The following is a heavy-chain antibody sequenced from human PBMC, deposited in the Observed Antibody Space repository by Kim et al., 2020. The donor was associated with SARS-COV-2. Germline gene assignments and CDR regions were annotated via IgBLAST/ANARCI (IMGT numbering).Heavy chain of an antibody. D-gene: IGHD3-10*01. Sequence: YDGSNKYYADSVKGRFTISRDNSKNTLYLQMNSLRAEDTAVYYCASLTGDWGQGTLVTVSS. J-gene: IGHJ4*02. V-gene: IGHV3-30-3*01. CDR3: ASLTGD. CDR2: YDGSNK.